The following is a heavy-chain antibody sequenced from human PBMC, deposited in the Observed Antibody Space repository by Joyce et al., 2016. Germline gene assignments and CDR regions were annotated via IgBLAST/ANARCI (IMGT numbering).Heavy chain of an antibody. J-gene: IGHJ5*02. CDR3: ARHVTDWFDP. CDR1: GYSFTSHW. D-gene: IGHD3-10*02. CDR2: IDPRDSYT. V-gene: IGHV5-10-1*03. Sequence: EVQLVQSGAEVKKPGESLRISCKGSGYSFTSHWISWVRQMPGKGLEWMGRIDPRDSYTDYSPSFEGHVTISVDKTISAAYLQWSSLRASDTAIYYCARHVTDWFDPWGQGTLVTASS.